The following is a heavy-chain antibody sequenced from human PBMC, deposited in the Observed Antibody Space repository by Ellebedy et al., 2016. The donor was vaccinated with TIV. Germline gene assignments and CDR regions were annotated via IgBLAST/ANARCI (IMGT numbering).Heavy chain of an antibody. J-gene: IGHJ3*01. Sequence: GGSLRLSCAASGFSFRTYWMHWVRQAPGKGLVWVSRINSDATSISYADSVKGRFTISRDTAKNTLYLQMNSLRAEDTAVYYCAGGVDVWGQGTMVTVSS. V-gene: IGHV3-74*01. CDR2: INSDATSI. CDR3: AGGVDV. CDR1: GFSFRTYW. D-gene: IGHD3-16*01.